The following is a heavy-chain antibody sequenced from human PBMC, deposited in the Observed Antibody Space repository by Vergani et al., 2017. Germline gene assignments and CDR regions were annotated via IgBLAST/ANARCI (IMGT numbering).Heavy chain of an antibody. V-gene: IGHV1-18*01. CDR2: ISAYNGNT. Sequence: QVQLVQSGAEVKKPGASVKVSCKASGYTFTSYGISWVRQAPGQGLEWMGWISAYNGNTNYAPKVQGRVTMTTDTSTSTAYMELRSLRSDDTAVYYCARVAAMGRGVRSGYYYYCMDVWGKGTTVTVS. J-gene: IGHJ6*03. D-gene: IGHD3-10*01. CDR1: GYTFTSYG. CDR3: ARVAAMGRGVRSGYYYYCMDV.